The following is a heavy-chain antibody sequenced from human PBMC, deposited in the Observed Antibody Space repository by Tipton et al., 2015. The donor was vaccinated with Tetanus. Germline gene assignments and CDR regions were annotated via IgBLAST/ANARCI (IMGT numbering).Heavy chain of an antibody. V-gene: IGHV1-69*01. CDR1: GDTFSSYA. CDR3: ARGGSYLGIYYYYAMDV. J-gene: IGHJ6*01. D-gene: IGHD1-26*01. CDR2: IIPSLGST. Sequence: QSGAEVKKPGSSVKVSRKASGDTFSSYAISWMRQAPGQGLEWMGGIIPSLGSTTYAPKFQGRITITADEVTTTAYMEVSSLTSEDTAVFYCARGGSYLGIYYYYAMDVWGQGTTVTDSS.